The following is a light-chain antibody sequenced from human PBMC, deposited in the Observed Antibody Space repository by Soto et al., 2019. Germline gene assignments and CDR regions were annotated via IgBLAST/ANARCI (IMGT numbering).Light chain of an antibody. V-gene: IGLV2-8*01. CDR1: SSDVGGYNY. J-gene: IGLJ2*01. Sequence: QSALTQPPSASGSPGQSVTISCTGTSSDVGGYNYVSWYQHHPGKAPKLVIYEVNKRPSGVPDHFSGSKSGNTASLTVSGFQAEDEADYFCSSYAGTNNVVFGGGTQLTVL. CDR3: SSYAGTNNVV. CDR2: EVN.